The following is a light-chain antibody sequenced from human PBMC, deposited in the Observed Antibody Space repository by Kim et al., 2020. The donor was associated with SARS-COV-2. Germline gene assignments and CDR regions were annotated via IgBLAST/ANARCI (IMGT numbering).Light chain of an antibody. CDR3: AAWDDSLRAFV. CDR2: RYT. Sequence: QSVLTQPPSVSGTPGERVIISCSGSSSSVGTHYVYWYKYLPGAAPNLLIYRYTQRPSGVPDRFSGSRSGSSASLAISGLRSEDEAEYYCAAWDDSLRAFVFGTGTKVTVL. V-gene: IGLV1-47*01. J-gene: IGLJ1*01. CDR1: SSSVGTHY.